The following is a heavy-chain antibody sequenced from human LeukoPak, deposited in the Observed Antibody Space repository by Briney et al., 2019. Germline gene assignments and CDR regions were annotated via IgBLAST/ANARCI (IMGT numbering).Heavy chain of an antibody. Sequence: SETLSLTCTVSGGSISSYYWSWIRQPAGKGLEWIGRIYTSGSTNYNPSLKSRVTMSVDTSKNQFSLKLSSVTAADTAVYYCASDGIAVAGTRGYYFDYWGQGTLVTVSS. V-gene: IGHV4-4*07. CDR1: GGSISSYY. CDR2: IYTSGST. J-gene: IGHJ4*02. D-gene: IGHD6-19*01. CDR3: ASDGIAVAGTRGYYFDY.